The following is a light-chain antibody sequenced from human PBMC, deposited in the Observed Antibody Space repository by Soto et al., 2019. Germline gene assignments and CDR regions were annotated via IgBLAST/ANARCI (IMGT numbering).Light chain of an antibody. Sequence: EIVMTQSPATLSVSTGERATLSCRASQRVSGNFAWYQQKPGKDPNLLIYGASTSDTGIPARFSGSGSGTEFTLTISSMQSEDFEVYYYQRYNNWPSITFGQGTRLEIK. CDR2: GAS. CDR1: QRVSGN. CDR3: QRYNNWPSIT. J-gene: IGKJ5*01. V-gene: IGKV3-15*01.